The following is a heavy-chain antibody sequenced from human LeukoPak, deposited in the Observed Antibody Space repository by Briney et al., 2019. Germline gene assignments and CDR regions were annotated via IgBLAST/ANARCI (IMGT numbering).Heavy chain of an antibody. Sequence: GASVKVSCKASGYTFTSYDINWVRQATGQGLEWMGWTNPNSGNTGYAQKFQGRVTMTRNTSISTAYMELSSLRSEDTAVYYCARGSRYGSGSYCGYWGQGTLVTVSS. J-gene: IGHJ4*02. CDR1: GYTFTSYD. CDR2: TNPNSGNT. D-gene: IGHD3-10*01. CDR3: ARGSRYGSGSYCGY. V-gene: IGHV1-8*01.